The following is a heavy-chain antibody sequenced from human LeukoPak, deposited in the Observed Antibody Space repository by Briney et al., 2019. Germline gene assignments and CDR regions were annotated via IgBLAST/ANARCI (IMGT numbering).Heavy chain of an antibody. CDR2: IYYSGST. CDR1: GGSMDNFY. D-gene: IGHD6-19*01. CDR3: ARTRGWTMDY. Sequence: PSETLSLTCKVSGGSMDNFYWTWIRQPPGKGLEWIGSIYYSGSTYYNPSLKSRVTISVDTSKNQFSLKLSSVTAADTAVYYCARTRGWTMDYWGQGTLVTVSS. J-gene: IGHJ4*02. V-gene: IGHV4-39*01.